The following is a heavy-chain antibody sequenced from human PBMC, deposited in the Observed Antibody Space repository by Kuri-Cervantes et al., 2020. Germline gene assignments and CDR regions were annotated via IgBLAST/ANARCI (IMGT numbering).Heavy chain of an antibody. CDR2: INHSEST. V-gene: IGHV4-34*01. J-gene: IGHJ2*01. CDR1: GASFSDYY. Sequence: GSLRLSCAVYGASFSDYYWSWVRQPPGKGLEWIGEINHSESTNYNPSLKSRVSISVDTSKNQFSLNLTSVTAADTAVYYCAMESRGFNWYFDLWGRGTLVTVSS. CDR3: AMESRGFNWYFDL. D-gene: IGHD2-2*01.